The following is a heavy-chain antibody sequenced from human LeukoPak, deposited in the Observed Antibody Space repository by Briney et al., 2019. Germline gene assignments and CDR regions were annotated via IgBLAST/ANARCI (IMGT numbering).Heavy chain of an antibody. Sequence: ASVKVSCKASGYTFTSYGISWVRQAPGQGLEWMGWISAYNGNTNYAQKLQGRVTMTTDTSTSTAYMELRSLRSDDTAVYYCAREYSGWQQRWYFDLWGRGTLVTVSS. CDR1: GYTFTSYG. D-gene: IGHD6-13*01. CDR2: ISAYNGNT. V-gene: IGHV1-18*01. J-gene: IGHJ2*01. CDR3: AREYSGWQQRWYFDL.